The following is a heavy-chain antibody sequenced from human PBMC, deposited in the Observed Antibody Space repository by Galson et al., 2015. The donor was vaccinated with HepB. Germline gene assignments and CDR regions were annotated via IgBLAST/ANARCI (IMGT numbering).Heavy chain of an antibody. D-gene: IGHD3-22*01. CDR1: GGTFSTYA. CDR3: ARQYDTSGYYPY. CDR2: IIPIFGSA. V-gene: IGHV1-69*13. Sequence: SVKVSCKASGGTFSTYALSWVRQAPGQGLEWMGGIIPIFGSANYAQKFQGRVTITADESTSTTYTELRRLRSEDTAVYYCARQYDTSGYYPYWGQGTLVTVSS. J-gene: IGHJ4*02.